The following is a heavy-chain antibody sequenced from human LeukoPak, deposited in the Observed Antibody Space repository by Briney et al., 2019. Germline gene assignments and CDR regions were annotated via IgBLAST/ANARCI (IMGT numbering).Heavy chain of an antibody. J-gene: IGHJ6*02. CDR2: IYYSGST. Sequence: SETLSLTCTVSGGSISSSSYYWGWIRQPPGKGLEWIGSIYYSGSTYYNPSLKSRVTISVDTSKNQFSLKLSSVTAADTAVYYCAREHYDSSGYYYYYGMDVWGQGTTVTVSS. V-gene: IGHV4-39*07. CDR1: GGSISSSSYY. D-gene: IGHD3-22*01. CDR3: AREHYDSSGYYYYYGMDV.